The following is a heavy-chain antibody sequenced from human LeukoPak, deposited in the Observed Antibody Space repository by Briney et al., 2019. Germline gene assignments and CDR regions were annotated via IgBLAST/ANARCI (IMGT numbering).Heavy chain of an antibody. D-gene: IGHD5-18*01. CDR2: IYYSGST. V-gene: IGHV4-39*07. CDR1: GGSISSSSYY. J-gene: IGHJ3*02. CDR3: ARAGPRGRGYSYGWATNAFDI. Sequence: PSETLSLTCTVSGGSISSSSYYWGWIRQPPGKGLEWIVSIYYSGSTYYNPSLKRRLTISVDTSKNQFSLKLSSVTAADTAVYYCARAGPRGRGYSYGWATNAFDIWGQGTMVTVSS.